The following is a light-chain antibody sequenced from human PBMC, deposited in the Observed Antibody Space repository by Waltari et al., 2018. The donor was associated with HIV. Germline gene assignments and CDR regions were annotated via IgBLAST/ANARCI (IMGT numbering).Light chain of an antibody. V-gene: IGLV1-40*01. CDR3: QSYDSSLTVVI. J-gene: IGLJ2*01. Sequence: HSVLTQPPSVPGAPGQRGTLPCTGRSANIAAGYEDTSYQPVPGTAPKLLILGNSNRPSGVPDRFSGSKSATSASLAITGLQAEDEADYYCQSYDSSLTVVIFGGGTKLTVL. CDR2: GNS. CDR1: SANIAAGYE.